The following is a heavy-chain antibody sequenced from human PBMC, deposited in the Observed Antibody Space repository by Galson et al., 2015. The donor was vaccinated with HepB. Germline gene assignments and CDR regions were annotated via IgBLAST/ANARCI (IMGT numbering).Heavy chain of an antibody. CDR1: GYSFTSYW. V-gene: IGHV5-10-1*01. D-gene: IGHD5-18*01. J-gene: IGHJ3*02. CDR3: ARPLYSYGYVATAFDI. Sequence: QSGAEVKKPGESLRISCKGSGYSFTSYWISWVRQMPGKGLEWMGRIDPSDSYTNYSPSFQGHVTISADKSISTAYLQWSSLKASDTAMYYCARPLYSYGYVATAFDIWGQGTMVTVSS. CDR2: IDPSDSYT.